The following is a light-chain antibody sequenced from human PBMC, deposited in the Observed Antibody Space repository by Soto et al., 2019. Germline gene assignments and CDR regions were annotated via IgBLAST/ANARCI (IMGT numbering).Light chain of an antibody. V-gene: IGKV2-28*01. Sequence: DIVMTQSPLSLPVTPGEPASISCRSSQSLLHSNGYNYLDWYVQKPGQSPQLLIYLGSNRASGVPDRFSGSGSGTDFTLKISRVEAEDAGVYYCMQALQSPLTFGGGTKVEIK. J-gene: IGKJ4*01. CDR1: QSLLHSNGYNY. CDR3: MQALQSPLT. CDR2: LGS.